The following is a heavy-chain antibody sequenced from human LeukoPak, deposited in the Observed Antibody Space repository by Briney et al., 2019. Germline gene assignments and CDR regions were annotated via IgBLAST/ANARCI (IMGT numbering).Heavy chain of an antibody. V-gene: IGHV4-59*01. CDR1: GGSISSYY. J-gene: IGHJ3*02. Sequence: SETLSLTCTVSGGSISSYYWNWIRQPPGKGLEWIGHIHYSGSTNYNPSLKSRVTISVDTSKNQFSLKLSSVTAADTAVYYCARGEGYCSGGSCFIDGFDIWGQGTMVTVSS. CDR3: ARGEGYCSGGSCFIDGFDI. CDR2: IHYSGST. D-gene: IGHD2-15*01.